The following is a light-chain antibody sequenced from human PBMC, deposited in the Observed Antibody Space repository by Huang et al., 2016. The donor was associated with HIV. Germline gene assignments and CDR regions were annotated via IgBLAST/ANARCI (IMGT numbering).Light chain of an antibody. V-gene: IGKV1-39*01. CDR1: QSLSSY. Sequence: DIQMTQSPSSLSASVGDRVTITCRASQSLSSYLNWYQQKPGKAPKLLIYAASRLQSGVPSRFSGSGAGTDFTLTISSLQPEDFATYYCQQSYSTPWTFGQGTKVEIK. J-gene: IGKJ1*01. CDR2: AAS. CDR3: QQSYSTPWT.